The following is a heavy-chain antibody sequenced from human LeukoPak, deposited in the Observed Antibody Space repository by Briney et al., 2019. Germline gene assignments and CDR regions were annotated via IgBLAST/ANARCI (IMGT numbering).Heavy chain of an antibody. CDR3: ARQVSGGTYFDY. CDR1: GYSFANYW. V-gene: IGHV5-51*01. Sequence: ESLKISCKGSGYSFANYWIGWVRQMPGKGLECMGVIYPGDSDTRYSPSFQGQVTISADKSINTAYLQWSSLKASDTAIYYCARQVSGGTYFDYWGQGTLVTVSS. CDR2: IYPGDSDT. D-gene: IGHD1-26*01. J-gene: IGHJ4*02.